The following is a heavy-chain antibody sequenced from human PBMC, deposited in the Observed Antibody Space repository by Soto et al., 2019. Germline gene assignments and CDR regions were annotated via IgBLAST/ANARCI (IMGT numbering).Heavy chain of an antibody. D-gene: IGHD4-17*01. CDR2: IYYSGST. CDR3: ATFRGMTTATTERYFDY. CDR1: GGSISSSSYY. Sequence: QLQLQESGPGLVKPSETLSLTCTVSGGSISSSSYYWGWIRQPPGKGLEWAGTIYYSGSTYYNPSLESRVIISVDKYKTQFSLKLSSVTASDAAVYYCATFRGMTTATTERYFDYWGQGTLVNVYS. V-gene: IGHV4-39*01. J-gene: IGHJ4*02.